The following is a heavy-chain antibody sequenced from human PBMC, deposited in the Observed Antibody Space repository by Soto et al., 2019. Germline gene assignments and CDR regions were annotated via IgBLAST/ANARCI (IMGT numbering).Heavy chain of an antibody. CDR1: GFTFSSYD. Sequence: EVQLVESGGGLVQPGGSLRLSCAASGFTFSSYDMHWVRQATGKGLEWVSAIGTAGDSYYPGSVKGRFTITRENAKNSLYLQMNSLRAEDTAVYYCGGSHYSSGWYYFDYWGQGTLVTVSS. J-gene: IGHJ4*02. CDR2: IGTAGDS. CDR3: GGSHYSSGWYYFDY. D-gene: IGHD6-19*01. V-gene: IGHV3-13*01.